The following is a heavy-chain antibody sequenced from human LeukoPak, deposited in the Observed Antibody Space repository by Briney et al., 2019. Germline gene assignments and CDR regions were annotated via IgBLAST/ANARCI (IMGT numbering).Heavy chain of an antibody. Sequence: KSSETLSLTCTVSGGSISSYYWSWIRQPPGKGLEWIGYIYYSGSTNYNPSLKSRVTISVDTSKNPFSLNLSSVPAPPTALYYFAKVSISMVRGVILYYFDYWGQGTLVTVSS. CDR1: GGSISSYY. J-gene: IGHJ4*02. V-gene: IGHV4-59*01. CDR3: AKVSISMVRGVILYYFDY. CDR2: IYYSGST. D-gene: IGHD3-10*01.